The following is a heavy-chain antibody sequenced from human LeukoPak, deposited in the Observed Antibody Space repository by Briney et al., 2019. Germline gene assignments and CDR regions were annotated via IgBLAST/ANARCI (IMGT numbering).Heavy chain of an antibody. V-gene: IGHV1-69*05. CDR2: IIPIFGTA. J-gene: IGHJ3*02. D-gene: IGHD3-22*01. Sequence: ASVKVSCKASGGTFSSYAISWVRQAPGQGLEWMGRIIPIFGTANYAQKFQGRVTITTDESTSTAYMELSSLRSEDTAVYYCAGAYYYDSSGLGHDAFDIWGQGTMVTVSS. CDR1: GGTFSSYA. CDR3: AGAYYYDSSGLGHDAFDI.